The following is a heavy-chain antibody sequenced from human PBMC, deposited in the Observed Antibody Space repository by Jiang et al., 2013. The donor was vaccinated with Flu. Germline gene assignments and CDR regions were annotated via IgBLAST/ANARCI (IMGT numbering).Heavy chain of an antibody. Sequence: FGTANSAQKFQGRITITADESTSTGYMELSSLRFEDTAVYYCARVSYDSSGYLNAFDIWGQGTMVTVSS. CDR2: FGTA. D-gene: IGHD3-22*01. CDR3: ARVSYDSSGYLNAFDI. V-gene: IGHV1-69*01. J-gene: IGHJ3*02.